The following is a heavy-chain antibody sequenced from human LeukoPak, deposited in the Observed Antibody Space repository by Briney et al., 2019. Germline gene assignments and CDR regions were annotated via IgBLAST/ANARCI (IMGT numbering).Heavy chain of an antibody. CDR1: GYTFTSYG. J-gene: IGHJ4*02. D-gene: IGHD6-19*01. Sequence: GASVKVSCKASGYTFTSYGIRWVRPAPGQGLGWMGWISAYNGNTNYAQKLQGRVTMTTDTSTSTAYMELRSLRSDDTAVYYCARGEHRRRGSGDFDYWGQGTLVTVSS. CDR2: ISAYNGNT. CDR3: ARGEHRRRGSGDFDY. V-gene: IGHV1-18*01.